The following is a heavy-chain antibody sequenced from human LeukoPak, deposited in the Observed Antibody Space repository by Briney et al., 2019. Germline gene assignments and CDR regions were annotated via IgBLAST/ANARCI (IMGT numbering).Heavy chain of an antibody. CDR1: GYSISSGYY. CDR3: ARDPNCTNGVCSDY. V-gene: IGHV4-38-2*02. Sequence: SETLSLTCTVSGYSISSGYYWGWIRQPPGKGLEWIGSIYHGGSTYYNPSLKSRVTISVDTSKNQFSLKLSSVTAADTAVYYCARDPNCTNGVCSDYWGQGTLVTVSS. J-gene: IGHJ4*02. D-gene: IGHD2-8*01. CDR2: IYHGGST.